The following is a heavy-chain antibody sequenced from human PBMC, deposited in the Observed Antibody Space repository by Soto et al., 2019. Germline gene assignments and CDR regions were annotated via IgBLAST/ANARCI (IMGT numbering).Heavy chain of an antibody. CDR2: INPSGGST. J-gene: IGHJ6*02. CDR1: GYTFTSYY. D-gene: IGHD3-3*01. V-gene: IGHV1-46*01. Sequence: ASVKVSCKASGYTFTSYYMHWVRQAPGQGLEWMGIINPSGGSTSYAQKFQGRVTITADESTSTAYMELSSLRSEDTAVYYCARGRYYDFWSGYSNYYYYGMDVWGQGTTVTVSS. CDR3: ARGRYYDFWSGYSNYYYYGMDV.